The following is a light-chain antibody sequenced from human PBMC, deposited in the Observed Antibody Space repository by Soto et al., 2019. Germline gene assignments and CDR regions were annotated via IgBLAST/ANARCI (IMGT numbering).Light chain of an antibody. V-gene: IGKV1-39*01. CDR2: AAS. Sequence: DIQMTQSPSSLSASVGDRVTITCRASQSISTYLNWYQQKPGKAPMLLIYAASSLQSGVPSRFRGSGSGTDFTLTISSLQPEDFATYYCQQSYSTLYTFGQGTKLEIK. CDR3: QQSYSTLYT. CDR1: QSISTY. J-gene: IGKJ2*01.